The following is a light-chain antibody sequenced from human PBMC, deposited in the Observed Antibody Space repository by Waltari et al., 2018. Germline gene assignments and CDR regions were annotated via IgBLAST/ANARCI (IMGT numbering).Light chain of an antibody. J-gene: IGKJ1*01. V-gene: IGKV2-30*02. Sequence: DVVMTQSPLSLPVTLGQPASISCKSSQSLVHSDGNTYLNWFHQRPGKSPRRLIYKVSNRDSGVPDRFSGSGSGTDFTLEISRVEAEDVGIYYCLQSIHWPWTFGQGTKVDIK. CDR1: QSLVHSDGNTY. CDR2: KVS. CDR3: LQSIHWPWT.